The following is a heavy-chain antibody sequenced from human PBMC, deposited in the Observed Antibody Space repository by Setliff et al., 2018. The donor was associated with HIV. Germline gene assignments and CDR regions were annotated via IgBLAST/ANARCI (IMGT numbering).Heavy chain of an antibody. CDR2: IYTSGST. D-gene: IGHD3-22*01. V-gene: IGHV4-4*09. CDR3: ARTPEDYDQYFFDR. J-gene: IGHJ4*02. Sequence: KPSETLSLTCTVSDDPINSFYWSWIRQPPGKGLEWIGYIYTSGSTNYNPSLEGRVTISVDTSKNQFSLKLSSVTAADTAVYYCARTPEDYDQYFFDRWGQGTLVTVYS. CDR1: DDPINSFY.